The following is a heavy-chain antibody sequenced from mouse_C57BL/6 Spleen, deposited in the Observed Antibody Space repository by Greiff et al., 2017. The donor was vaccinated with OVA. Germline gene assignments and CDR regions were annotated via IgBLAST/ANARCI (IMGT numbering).Heavy chain of an antibody. J-gene: IGHJ4*01. CDR1: GYAFSSYW. CDR2: IYPGDGDT. Sequence: VQLQESGAELVKPGASVKISCKASGYAFSSYWMNWVKQRPGKGLEWIGQIYPGDGDTNYNGKFKGKATLTADKSSSTASMQLSSLTSEDSAVYFCSRGGSYAMDYWGQGTSVTVSS. V-gene: IGHV1-80*01. CDR3: SRGGSYAMDY.